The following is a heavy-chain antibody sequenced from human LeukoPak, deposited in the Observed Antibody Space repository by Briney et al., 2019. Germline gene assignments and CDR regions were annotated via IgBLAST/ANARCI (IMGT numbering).Heavy chain of an antibody. V-gene: IGHV3-23*01. CDR3: AKGDSTTLLRPYYFDY. D-gene: IGHD3-10*01. Sequence: GGSLRISCAASGFTFSSYAMSWVRQAPGKGLEWVSDISSSGGSTYYADSVKGRFTISRDNSKNTLYLQMNSLRAEDTAVYYCAKGDSTTLLRPYYFDYWGQGTLVSLSS. CDR1: GFTFSSYA. CDR2: ISSSGGST. J-gene: IGHJ4*02.